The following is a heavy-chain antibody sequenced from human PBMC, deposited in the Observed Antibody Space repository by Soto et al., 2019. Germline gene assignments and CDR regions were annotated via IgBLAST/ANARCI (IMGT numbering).Heavy chain of an antibody. Sequence: PVGSLRLSCAASGFTFSSYAMSWVRQAPGKGLEWVSAISGSGGSTYYADSVKGRFTISRDNSKNTLYLQMNSLRAEDTAVYYCAKDQEGEYSGFVFDYWGQGTLVTVSS. CDR2: ISGSGGST. CDR1: GFTFSSYA. J-gene: IGHJ4*02. D-gene: IGHD5-12*01. V-gene: IGHV3-23*01. CDR3: AKDQEGEYSGFVFDY.